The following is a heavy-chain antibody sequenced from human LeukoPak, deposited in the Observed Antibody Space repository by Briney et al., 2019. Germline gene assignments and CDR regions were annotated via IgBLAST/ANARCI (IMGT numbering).Heavy chain of an antibody. Sequence: PGGSLRLSCAASGFTFSSYGMHWVRQAPGKGLEGVAVISYDGSNKYYADSVKGRFTISRDNSKNTLYLQMNSLRAEDTAVYYCAKDSSSFDAFDIWGQGTMVTVSS. CDR2: ISYDGSNK. J-gene: IGHJ3*02. CDR1: GFTFSSYG. V-gene: IGHV3-30*18. CDR3: AKDSSSFDAFDI. D-gene: IGHD6-13*01.